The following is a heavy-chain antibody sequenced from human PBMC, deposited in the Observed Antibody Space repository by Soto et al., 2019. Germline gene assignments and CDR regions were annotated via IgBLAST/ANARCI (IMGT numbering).Heavy chain of an antibody. J-gene: IGHJ6*03. V-gene: IGHV1-46*01. D-gene: IGHD2-2*01. CDR2: INPSGGST. CDR3: ARVRSSTTSVYYYYMDL. CDR1: GYTFTSYY. Sequence: ASVKVSCKASGYTFTSYYMHWVRQAPGQGLEWMGIINPSGGSTSYAQKFQGRVTMTRDTSTSTVYMELSSLRSEDTAVYYCARVRSSTTSVYYYYMDLWGKGTTVTVSS.